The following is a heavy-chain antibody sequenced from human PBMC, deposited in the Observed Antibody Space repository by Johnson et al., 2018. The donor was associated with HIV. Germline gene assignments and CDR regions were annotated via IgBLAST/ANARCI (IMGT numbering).Heavy chain of an antibody. V-gene: IGHV3-9*01. CDR3: ARDQLGSKIEFSFYALDM. Sequence: EVQLVESGGGVVQPGRSLRLSCAASGFTFHDYDIHWVRQAPGKGLEWVSGISWNSATKDYADSVKGRFTISRDNAKNSLYLQMNSLRPEDTAFYFCARDQLGSKIEFSFYALDMWGQGTLVTVSS. D-gene: IGHD2-15*01. CDR2: ISWNSATK. J-gene: IGHJ3*02. CDR1: GFTFHDYD.